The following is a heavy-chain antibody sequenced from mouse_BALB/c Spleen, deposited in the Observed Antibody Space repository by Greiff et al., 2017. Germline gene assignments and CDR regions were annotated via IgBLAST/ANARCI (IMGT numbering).Heavy chain of an antibody. CDR2: IYPGDGDT. D-gene: IGHD1-2*01. V-gene: IGHV1-87*01. Sequence: QVQLQQSGAELARPGASVKLSCKASGYTFTSYWMQWVKQRPGQGLEWIGAIYPGDGDTRYTQKFKGKATLTADKSSSTAYMQLSSLASEDSAVYYCASYGQPSFDYWGQGTTLTVSS. J-gene: IGHJ2*01. CDR1: GYTFTSYW. CDR3: ASYGQPSFDY.